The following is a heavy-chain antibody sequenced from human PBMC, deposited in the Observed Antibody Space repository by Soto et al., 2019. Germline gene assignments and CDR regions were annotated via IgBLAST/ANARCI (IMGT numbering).Heavy chain of an antibody. V-gene: IGHV4-31*03. J-gene: IGHJ5*02. CDR1: GGSISSGGSY. D-gene: IGHD2-2*01. Sequence: LSLTCTVSGGSISSGGSYWSWIRQRPGKGLEWTGYIYYSGHTYYTPSLTSRVTISLDTSRNQFSLSLNSVTAADTAVYFCARDRLDFASRAAWFDPWGQGSLVTVSS. CDR3: ARDRLDFASRAAWFDP. CDR2: IYYSGHT.